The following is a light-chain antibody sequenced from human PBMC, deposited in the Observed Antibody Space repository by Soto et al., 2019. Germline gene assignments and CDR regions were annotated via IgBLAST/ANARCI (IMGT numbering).Light chain of an antibody. V-gene: IGLV2-14*01. CDR3: SSYTSSSTPDV. J-gene: IGLJ1*01. CDR2: EVS. CDR1: SSDVGGYNY. Sequence: QSALTQPPSASGSPGQSVAISCTGTSSDVGGYNYVSWYQQHPGKAPKLMIYEVSNRPSGVSNRFSGSKSGNTASLTISGLQAEDEADYYCSSYTSSSTPDVCGTGTKLTVL.